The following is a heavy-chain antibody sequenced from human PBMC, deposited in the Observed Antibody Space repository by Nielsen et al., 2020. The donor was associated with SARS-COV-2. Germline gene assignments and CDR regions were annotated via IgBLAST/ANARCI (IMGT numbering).Heavy chain of an antibody. CDR3: AISYCSGGRCPDSGWHWFDP. V-gene: IGHV1-46*01. CDR1: GYTFTSYY. D-gene: IGHD2-15*01. Sequence: ASVKVSCKASGYTFTSYYMHWVRQAPGQGLEWMGIINPSGGSTSYAQKFQGRVTMTRDTSTSTVYMELSSLRSEDTAVYYCAISYCSGGRCPDSGWHWFDPWGQGTLVTVSS. CDR2: INPSGGST. J-gene: IGHJ5*02.